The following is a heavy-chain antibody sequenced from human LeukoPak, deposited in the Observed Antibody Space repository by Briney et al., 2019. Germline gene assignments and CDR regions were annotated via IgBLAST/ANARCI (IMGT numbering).Heavy chain of an antibody. CDR3: ATPALYCGGDCFAT. CDR2: ISSSSTTI. D-gene: IGHD2-21*01. J-gene: IGHJ5*02. CDR1: GVAFGTYS. V-gene: IGHV3-48*04. Sequence: GGSLRLSCAASGVAFGTYSMNWVRQAPGRGPECVSYISSSSTTIHYTDSVKGRFTISRDNARNTLYLQMNSLRVEDTAVYYCATPALYCGGDCFATWGRGTLVTVSS.